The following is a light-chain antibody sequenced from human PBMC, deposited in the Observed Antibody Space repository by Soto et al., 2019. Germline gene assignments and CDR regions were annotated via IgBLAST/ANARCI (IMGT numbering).Light chain of an antibody. Sequence: QSVLTQSPSASASLGASVKLTCTLSSGHSSYAIAWHQQQPEKGPRYLMKLNSDGSHSKGDGIPDRFSGSSSGAERYLTISSRQSEDEADYYCQTWGTGIQVFGGGTKLTVL. CDR3: QTWGTGIQV. J-gene: IGLJ3*02. CDR2: LNSDGSH. CDR1: SGHSSYA. V-gene: IGLV4-69*01.